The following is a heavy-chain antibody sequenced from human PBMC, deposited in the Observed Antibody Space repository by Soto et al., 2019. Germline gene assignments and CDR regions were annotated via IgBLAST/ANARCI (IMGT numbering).Heavy chain of an antibody. D-gene: IGHD5-12*01. Sequence: SETLSLTCTVSGGSISSSSYYWGWIRQPPGKGQEWIWSIYYRGSTYYNPSLKNRVTISVDSSKNHFSLMLSSVTAADTAVYYCARRGSGYDNDYYYGMDVWGQGTTVT. J-gene: IGHJ6*02. CDR3: ARRGSGYDNDYYYGMDV. CDR1: GGSISSSSYY. CDR2: IYYRGST. V-gene: IGHV4-39*01.